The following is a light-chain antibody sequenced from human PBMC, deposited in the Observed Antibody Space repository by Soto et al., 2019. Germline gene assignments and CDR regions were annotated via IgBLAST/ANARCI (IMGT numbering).Light chain of an antibody. J-gene: IGLJ1*01. V-gene: IGLV2-14*01. CDR2: EVT. CDR3: SSYTGSSTLYV. Sequence: QSALTQPSSLSGSPGQSITISCTGTSSDVGAYNYVSWYQHHPGKAPRLMISEVTNRPSGVSNRFSGSKSGSSASLTISGLQPDDEADYYCSSYTGSSTLYVFGTGTKVTGL. CDR1: SSDVGAYNY.